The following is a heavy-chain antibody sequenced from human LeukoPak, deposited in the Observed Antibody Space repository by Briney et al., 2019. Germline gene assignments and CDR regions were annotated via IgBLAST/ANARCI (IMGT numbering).Heavy chain of an antibody. D-gene: IGHD2-2*02. CDR2: INHSGST. CDR3: ARRVLDCSSTSCYTGYAFDI. CDR1: GGSFSGYY. V-gene: IGHV4-34*01. Sequence: SETLSLTCAVYGGSFSGYYWSWIRQPPGKGLEWIGEINHSGSTNYNPSLKSRVTISVDTSKNQFSLKLSSVTAADTAVYYCARRVLDCSSTSCYTGYAFDIWGQGTMVTVSS. J-gene: IGHJ3*02.